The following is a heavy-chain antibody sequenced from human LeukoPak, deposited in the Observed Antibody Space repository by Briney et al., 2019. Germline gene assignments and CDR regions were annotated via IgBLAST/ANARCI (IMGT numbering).Heavy chain of an antibody. V-gene: IGHV3-21*01. D-gene: IGHD4-17*01. J-gene: IGHJ4*02. CDR2: ISSSGRYI. CDR1: GFTFSGYS. CDR3: ARVMTSMTTADLDC. Sequence: GGSLRLSCAASGFTFSGYSMNWVRQAPEKVLEWVSSISSSGRYISYADSVKGRFTISRDNAKNSLYLHMNSLRAEDTAVYYCARVMTSMTTADLDCWGQGTLVSVSS.